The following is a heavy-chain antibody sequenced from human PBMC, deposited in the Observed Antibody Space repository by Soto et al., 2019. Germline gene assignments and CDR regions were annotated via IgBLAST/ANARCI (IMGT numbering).Heavy chain of an antibody. Sequence: PSQTLSLTCVISGDSVSSNIAAWNWIRQSPSRGLEWLGRTYYRTRWYYDYAVSVRSRITVNPDTSKNQFSLQLTSVTPEDTAVYYCAGTTSHYWYYMDVWGKGTTVTV. J-gene: IGHJ6*03. CDR3: AGTTSHYWYYMDV. CDR1: GDSVSSNIAA. V-gene: IGHV6-1*01. CDR2: TYYRTRWYY. D-gene: IGHD1-7*01.